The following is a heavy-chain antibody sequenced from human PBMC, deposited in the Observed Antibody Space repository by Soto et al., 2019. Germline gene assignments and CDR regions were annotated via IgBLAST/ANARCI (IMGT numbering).Heavy chain of an antibody. CDR2: ISGSGGTT. D-gene: IGHD3-10*01. Sequence: EVQLLESGGGLVQPRGSLRLSCATSGVTFSSYAMSWVRQAPGKGLEWVSVISGSGGTTYYADAVKGRFTISRDNSKNTLYLQMNSLRAEDTAVYYCAKQQGSGTPNYYYSMDVWGQGTTVTVSS. CDR3: AKQQGSGTPNYYYSMDV. CDR1: GVTFSSYA. V-gene: IGHV3-23*01. J-gene: IGHJ6*02.